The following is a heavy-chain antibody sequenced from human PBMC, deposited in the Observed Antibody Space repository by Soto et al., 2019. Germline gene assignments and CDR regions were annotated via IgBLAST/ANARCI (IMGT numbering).Heavy chain of an antibody. V-gene: IGHV4-59*01. CDR1: GTSISSYY. CDR3: ARYNSYAIDY. J-gene: IGHJ4*02. Sequence: TSETLSLTCTVSGTSISSYYWSWIRQPPGKGLEWIANIHYSGTTNYNPSLASRVTLSVDTSKNQFSLKMTSVTAADRAMYFCARYNSYAIDYWGRGTLLAVAP. D-gene: IGHD2-8*01. CDR2: IHYSGTT.